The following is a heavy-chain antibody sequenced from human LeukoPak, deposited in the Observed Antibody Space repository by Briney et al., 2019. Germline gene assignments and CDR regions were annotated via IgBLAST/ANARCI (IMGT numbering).Heavy chain of an antibody. V-gene: IGHV4-4*02. D-gene: IGHD6-13*01. J-gene: IGHJ4*02. CDR3: ARLYTGYSSSWYVGYFDY. CDR1: GGSISSSNW. CDR2: IYHSGST. Sequence: PSETLSLTCAVSGGSISSSNWWSWVRQPPGKGLEWIGEIYHSGSTNYNPSLKSRVTISVDKSKNQFSLKLSSVTAADTAVYYCARLYTGYSSSWYVGYFDYWGQGTLVTVSS.